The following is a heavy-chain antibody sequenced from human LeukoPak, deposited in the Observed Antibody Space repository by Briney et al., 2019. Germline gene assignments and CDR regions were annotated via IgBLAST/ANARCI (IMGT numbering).Heavy chain of an antibody. V-gene: IGHV1-69*05. D-gene: IGHD4-11*01. Sequence: ASVKVPCKASGGTFSSYAISWVRQAPGQGLEWMGRIIPIFGTANYAQKFQGRVTITTDESTSTAYMELSSLRSEDTAVYYCARRSYSNYEGFDYWGQGTLATVTS. CDR2: IIPIFGTA. CDR3: ARRSYSNYEGFDY. CDR1: GGTFSSYA. J-gene: IGHJ4*02.